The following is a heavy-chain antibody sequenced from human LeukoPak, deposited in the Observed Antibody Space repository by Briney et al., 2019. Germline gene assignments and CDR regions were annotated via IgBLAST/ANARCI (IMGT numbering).Heavy chain of an antibody. V-gene: IGHV3-23*01. J-gene: IGHJ4*02. CDR1: GFTFSNFA. D-gene: IGHD5-24*01. Sequence: GGSLRLSCAASGFTFSNFAMPWIRQAPGKGLEWVSTFSGRTTNTYYADSVKGRFTISRHNSENTLYLQMNSLGAEDTAVYYCAKGMLVATTNFDYWGQGALVTVSS. CDR2: FSGRTTNT. CDR3: AKGMLVATTNFDY.